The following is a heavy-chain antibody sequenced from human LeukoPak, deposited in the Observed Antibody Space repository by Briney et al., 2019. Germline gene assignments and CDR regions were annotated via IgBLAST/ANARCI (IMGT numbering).Heavy chain of an antibody. Sequence: SSETLSLTCTVSGGSISSSSYYWGWIRQPPGKGLEWIGSIYYSGSTYYNPSLKSRVTISVDTSKNQFSLKLSSVTAADTAVYYCTRPYYYDSSGSPDYWGQGTLVTVSS. D-gene: IGHD3-22*01. CDR1: GGSISSSSYY. CDR2: IYYSGST. CDR3: TRPYYYDSSGSPDY. V-gene: IGHV4-39*07. J-gene: IGHJ4*02.